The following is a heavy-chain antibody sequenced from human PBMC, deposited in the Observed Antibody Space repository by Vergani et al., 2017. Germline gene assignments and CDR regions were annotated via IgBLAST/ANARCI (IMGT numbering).Heavy chain of an antibody. Sequence: QVQLVQSGAEVKKPGSSVKVSCKASGGTFSSYAISWVRQAPGQGLEWMGGIIPIFGTANYAQKFQGRVTMTRDTSISTAYMELSRLRSDDTAVYYCASDGATSTNGVCYTHWGQGTLVTVSS. J-gene: IGHJ4*02. D-gene: IGHD2-8*01. CDR2: IIPIFGTA. V-gene: IGHV1-69*06. CDR1: GGTFSSYA. CDR3: ASDGATSTNGVCYTH.